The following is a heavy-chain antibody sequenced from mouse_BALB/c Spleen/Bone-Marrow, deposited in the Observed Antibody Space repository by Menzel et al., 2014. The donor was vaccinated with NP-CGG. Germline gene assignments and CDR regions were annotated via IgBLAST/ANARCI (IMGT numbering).Heavy chain of an antibody. J-gene: IGHJ2*01. D-gene: IGHD2-4*01. Sequence: VMLVESGPGLVGPSQILPISCTVSGFTLTTYGVHWVRQLPGKGLEWLGVIWAGGSTNYNLVLMSRLRISKDNSKGQVYLKMNSLQTDDTAMYYCARAHYDYVLFDYWDQGTTLTVSS. CDR2: IWAGGST. CDR3: ARAHYDYVLFDY. V-gene: IGHV2-9*02. CDR1: GFTLTTYG.